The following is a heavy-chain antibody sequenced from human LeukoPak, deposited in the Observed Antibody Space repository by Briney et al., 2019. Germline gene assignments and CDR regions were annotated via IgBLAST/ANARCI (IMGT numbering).Heavy chain of an antibody. V-gene: IGHV4-39*01. CDR1: GGSISSSSYY. CDR2: IYYSGST. J-gene: IGHJ4*02. CDR3: ARGSGWYGRTTYFDY. Sequence: PSETLSLTCTVSGGSISSSSYYWGWIRQPPGKGLEWIGSIYYSGSTYYNPSLKSRVTISVDTSKNQFSLKLSSVTAADTAVYYCARGSGWYGRTTYFDYWGQGTLVTVSS. D-gene: IGHD6-19*01.